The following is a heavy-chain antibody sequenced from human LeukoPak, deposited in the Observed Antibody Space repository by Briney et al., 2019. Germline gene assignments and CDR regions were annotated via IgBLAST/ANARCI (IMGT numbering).Heavy chain of an antibody. CDR2: IYPGDSDT. D-gene: IGHD3-10*01. CDR3: ARCLNYYGCIDY. V-gene: IGHV5-51*01. Sequence: KVSCKASGYTFTSYGISWVRQAPGQGLEWMGIIYPGDSDTRYSPSFQGQVTISADKSISTAYLQWSSLKASDTAMYYCARCLNYYGCIDYWGQGTLVTVSS. J-gene: IGHJ4*02. CDR1: GYTFTSYG.